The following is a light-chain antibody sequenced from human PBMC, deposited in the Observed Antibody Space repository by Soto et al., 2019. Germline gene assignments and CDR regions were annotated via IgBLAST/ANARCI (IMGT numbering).Light chain of an antibody. CDR3: HQRQRSLRT. Sequence: DIQMTQSPSTLSGTVGDRVTITCRASQTISSWLSWYQQKPGKAPKLLIYKASTLKSGVPSRFSGSGSGTEFTLTISSLQPDDFAVYYCHQRQRSLRTFGKGSKVDI. J-gene: IGKJ1*01. CDR1: QTISSW. V-gene: IGKV1-5*03. CDR2: KAS.